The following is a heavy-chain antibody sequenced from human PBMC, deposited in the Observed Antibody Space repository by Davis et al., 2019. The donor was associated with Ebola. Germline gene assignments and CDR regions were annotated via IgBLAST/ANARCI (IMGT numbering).Heavy chain of an antibody. V-gene: IGHV3-30*03. CDR3: ARERNYGNYYYGMDV. J-gene: IGHJ6*02. D-gene: IGHD1-7*01. Sequence: GGSLKISCAASGFTFSSYGMHWVRQAPGKGLEWVAVISYDGSNKYYADSVKGRFTISRDNSKNTLYLQMNSLRAEDTAVYYCARERNYGNYYYGMDVWGQGTTVTVSS. CDR2: ISYDGSNK. CDR1: GFTFSSYG.